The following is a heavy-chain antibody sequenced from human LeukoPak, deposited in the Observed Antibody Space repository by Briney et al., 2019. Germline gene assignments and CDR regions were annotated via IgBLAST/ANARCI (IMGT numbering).Heavy chain of an antibody. CDR1: GGTFSSYA. D-gene: IGHD6-19*01. V-gene: IGHV1-69*05. CDR2: IIPIFGTA. J-gene: IGHJ2*01. Sequence: SSVKVSCKASGGTFSSYAISCVRQAPGQGLEWMGRIIPIFGTANYAQKFQGRVTITTDESTSTAYMELSSLRSEDTAVYYCARDRIAVPGTKGWYFDLWGRGTLVTVSS. CDR3: ARDRIAVPGTKGWYFDL.